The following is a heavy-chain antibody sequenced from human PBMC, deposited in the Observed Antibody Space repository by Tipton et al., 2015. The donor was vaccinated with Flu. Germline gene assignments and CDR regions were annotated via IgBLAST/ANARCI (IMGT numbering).Heavy chain of an antibody. CDR1: RDSMRSDYF. CDR2: IHYSGSP. J-gene: IGHJ4*02. V-gene: IGHV4-38-2*02. CDR3: ARGSGHTNAYLDF. D-gene: IGHD6-19*01. Sequence: TLSLTCTVSRDSMRSDYFWGWIRQAPGKGLEWIGNIHYSGSPNYNPSLKSRVTISVDTSKNQFSLKVTSLTAADTTIYYCARGSGHTNAYLDFWGQGTQVTVSS.